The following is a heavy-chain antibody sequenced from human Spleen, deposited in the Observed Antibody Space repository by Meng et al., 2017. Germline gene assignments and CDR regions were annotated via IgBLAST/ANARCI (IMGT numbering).Heavy chain of an antibody. J-gene: IGHJ3*02. CDR1: GFTFSGYW. V-gene: IGHV3-74*01. Sequence: GESLKISCAASGFTFSGYWMHWVRQAPGKGLVWVSRINSDGSSTSYADSVKGRFTISRDNAKNTLYLQMNSLRAEDTAVYYCARHRSSGWYKDDAFDIWGQGTMVTVSS. CDR3: ARHRSSGWYKDDAFDI. CDR2: INSDGSST. D-gene: IGHD6-19*01.